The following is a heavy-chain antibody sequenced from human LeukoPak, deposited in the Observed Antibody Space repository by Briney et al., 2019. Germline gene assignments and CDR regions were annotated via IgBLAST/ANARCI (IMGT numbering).Heavy chain of an antibody. CDR3: ARSDYYDSSPDY. CDR1: GGSISSSNW. Sequence: PSETLSLTCAVSGGSISSSNWWSWVRQPPGKGLEWIGEIYHSGSTNYNPSLKSRVTISVDTSKNQFSLKLSSVTAADTAVYYCARSDYYDSSPDYWGQGTLVTVSS. D-gene: IGHD3-22*01. V-gene: IGHV4-4*02. J-gene: IGHJ4*02. CDR2: IYHSGST.